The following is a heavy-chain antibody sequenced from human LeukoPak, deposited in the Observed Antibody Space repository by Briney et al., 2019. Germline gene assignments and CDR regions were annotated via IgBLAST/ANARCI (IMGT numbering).Heavy chain of an antibody. V-gene: IGHV3-30-3*01. Sequence: GRSLRLSCAASGFTFNDYAMYWVRQTPGKGLEWVTLISYDGYDKSYADSVRGRFTISRDNSKNTLYLQMDSLRSEDTAVYYCARDFFPIVDSSWYEIGYWGQGTLVTVSS. CDR3: ARDFFPIVDSSWYEIGY. CDR2: ISYDGYDK. J-gene: IGHJ4*02. D-gene: IGHD6-13*01. CDR1: GFTFNDYA.